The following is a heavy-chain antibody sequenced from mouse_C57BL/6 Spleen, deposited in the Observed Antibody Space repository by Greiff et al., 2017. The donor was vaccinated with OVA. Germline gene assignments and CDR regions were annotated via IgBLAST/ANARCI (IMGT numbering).Heavy chain of an antibody. J-gene: IGHJ4*01. Sequence: EVKLMESGPGLVKPSQSLSLTCSVTGYSITSGYYWNWIRQFPGNKLEWMGYISYDGSNNYNTSLTTRISITRATSKNQFVLKLNSVTTEDTATYYCARRGYDVDAMDYWGQGTSVTVSS. CDR2: ISYDGSN. V-gene: IGHV3-6*01. CDR3: ARRGYDVDAMDY. D-gene: IGHD2-2*01. CDR1: GYSITSGYY.